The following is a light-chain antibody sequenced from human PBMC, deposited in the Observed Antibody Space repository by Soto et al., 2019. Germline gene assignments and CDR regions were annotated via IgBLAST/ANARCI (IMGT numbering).Light chain of an antibody. CDR1: SSNIGNNY. J-gene: IGLJ2*01. Sequence: QSVLTQPASVSAAPGQKVTISCSGSSSNIGNNYVSWYQQLPGTAPKLLIYDNNNRPSGIPDRFSGSKSGTSATLGITGLQTGDEADYYCGTWDSSLSGMVFGGGTKLTVL. CDR3: GTWDSSLSGMV. V-gene: IGLV1-51*01. CDR2: DNN.